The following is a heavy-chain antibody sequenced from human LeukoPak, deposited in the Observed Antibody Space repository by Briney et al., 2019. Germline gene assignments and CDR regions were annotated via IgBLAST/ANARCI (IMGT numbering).Heavy chain of an antibody. Sequence: PSETLSLTCAVYGGSFSGYYWSWIRQPPGKGLEWIGEINHSGSTNYNPSLKSRVTISVDTSKNQFSLKLSSVTAADTAVYYCARGINYVWGSYRYNWFDPWGQGTLDTVSS. D-gene: IGHD3-16*02. CDR2: INHSGST. CDR1: GGSFSGYY. CDR3: ARGINYVWGSYRYNWFDP. V-gene: IGHV4-34*01. J-gene: IGHJ5*02.